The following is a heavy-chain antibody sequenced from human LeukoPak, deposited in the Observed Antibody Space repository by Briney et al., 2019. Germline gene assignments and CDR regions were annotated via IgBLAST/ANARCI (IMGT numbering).Heavy chain of an antibody. CDR3: AREATTVTPATYYFDY. V-gene: IGHV4-30-4*01. Sequence: SQTLSLTCTVSGGSISSGDYYWSWIRQPPGKGLEWIGYIYYSGSTYYNPSLKSRVTISVDTSKNQFSLKLSSVTAADTAVYYCAREATTVTPATYYFDYWGQGTLVTVSS. J-gene: IGHJ4*02. CDR2: IYYSGST. D-gene: IGHD4-17*01. CDR1: GGSISSGDYY.